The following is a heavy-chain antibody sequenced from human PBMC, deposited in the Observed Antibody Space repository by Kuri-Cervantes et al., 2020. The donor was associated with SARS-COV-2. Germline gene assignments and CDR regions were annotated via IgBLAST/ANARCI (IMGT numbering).Heavy chain of an antibody. V-gene: IGHV4-39*02. J-gene: IGHJ2*01. Sequence: SETLSLTCTVSGASIRSSSYFWAWIRQPPGKGLEWIGSIYPSGHSYYNPSLKSPVTISLDTPKNQFSLRLSSVTAADTAVYFCARDLLGFVRGFDLWGRGALVTVSS. CDR1: GASIRSSSYF. CDR3: ARDLLGFVRGFDL. CDR2: IYPSGHS. D-gene: IGHD3-16*01.